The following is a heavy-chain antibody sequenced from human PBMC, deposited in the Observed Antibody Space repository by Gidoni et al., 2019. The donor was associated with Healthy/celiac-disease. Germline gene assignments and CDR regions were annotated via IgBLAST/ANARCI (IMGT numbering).Heavy chain of an antibody. J-gene: IGHJ4*02. D-gene: IGHD2-15*01. CDR2: INHSGST. V-gene: IGHV4-34*01. CDR3: ARGGYCSGGSCYFDY. CDR1: GRFFSGYY. Sequence: QVQLQQWGAGLLKPSETLSLTCAVYGRFFSGYYWSWIRQPPGKGLEWIGEINHSGSTHYNPSLKSRVTISVDTSKNQFSLKLSAVTAADTAVYYCARGGYCSGGSCYFDYWGQGTLVTVSS.